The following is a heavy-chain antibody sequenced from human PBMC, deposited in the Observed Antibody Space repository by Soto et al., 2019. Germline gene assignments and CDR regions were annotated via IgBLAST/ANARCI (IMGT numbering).Heavy chain of an antibody. CDR3: AIGSTSLGMDV. D-gene: IGHD2-2*01. Sequence: SETLSLTCTVSGGSISSSSYYWGWIRQPPGKGLEWIGYMYYSGSTYYNPSLKSRVTISVDTSKNQFSLKLSSVTAADTAVYYCAIGSTSLGMDVWGQGTTVTVSS. CDR2: MYYSGST. V-gene: IGHV4-31*03. CDR1: GGSISSSSYY. J-gene: IGHJ6*02.